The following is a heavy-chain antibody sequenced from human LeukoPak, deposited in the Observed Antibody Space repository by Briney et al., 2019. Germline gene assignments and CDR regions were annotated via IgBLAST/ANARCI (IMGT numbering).Heavy chain of an antibody. D-gene: IGHD6-13*01. V-gene: IGHV4-59*01. CDR1: GGSISSYY. J-gene: IGHJ4*02. CDR2: IYYSGST. CDR3: SAAADTYYFDY. Sequence: TSETLSLTCTVSGGSISSYYWSWIRQPPGKGLEWIGYIYYSGSTNYNPSLKSRVTISVDTSKNQFSLKLSSVTAADTAVYYCSAAADTYYFDYWGQGTLVTVSS.